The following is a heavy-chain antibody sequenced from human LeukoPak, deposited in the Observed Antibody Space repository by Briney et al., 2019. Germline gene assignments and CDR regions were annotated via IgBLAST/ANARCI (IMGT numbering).Heavy chain of an antibody. J-gene: IGHJ6*02. CDR3: ASDTYYYYGSGSYQISSHYYGMDV. CDR2: IYSGGST. CDR1: GFTFSSYA. Sequence: GGSLRLSCAASGFTFSSYAMSWVRQAPGKGLEWVSVIYSGGSTYYADSVKGRFTISRDNSKNTLYLQMNSLRAEDTAVYYCASDTYYYYGSGSYQISSHYYGMDVWGQGTTVTVSS. V-gene: IGHV3-66*01. D-gene: IGHD3-10*01.